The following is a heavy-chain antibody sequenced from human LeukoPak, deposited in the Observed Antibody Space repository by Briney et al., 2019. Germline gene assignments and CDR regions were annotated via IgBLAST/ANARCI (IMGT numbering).Heavy chain of an antibody. CDR3: ARLAGAKGEDY. J-gene: IGHJ4*02. V-gene: IGHV4-59*12. D-gene: IGHD3-16*01. CDR2: IYYSGNT. Sequence: PSETLSLTCTVSGGSISRYYWSWIRQPPGKGLEWIGYIYYSGNTNYNPSLKSRVTISVDTSKNQFSLKLSSVTAADTAVYYCARLAGAKGEDYWGQGTLVTVSS. CDR1: GGSISRYY.